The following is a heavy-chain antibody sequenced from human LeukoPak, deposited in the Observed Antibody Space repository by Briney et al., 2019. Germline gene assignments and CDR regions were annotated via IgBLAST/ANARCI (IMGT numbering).Heavy chain of an antibody. V-gene: IGHV1-18*01. J-gene: IGHJ4*02. CDR1: GYTFTSYG. CDR3: ATAGSHGSGTSSDY. CDR2: ISAYNGNT. D-gene: IGHD3-10*01. Sequence: ASVKVSCKASGYTFTSYGISWVRQAPGQGFEWMGWISAYNGNTNYAQRLQGRGTMTTDTSTSTAYMELRSLRSDDTAVYYCATAGSHGSGTSSDYWGQGTLVTVSS.